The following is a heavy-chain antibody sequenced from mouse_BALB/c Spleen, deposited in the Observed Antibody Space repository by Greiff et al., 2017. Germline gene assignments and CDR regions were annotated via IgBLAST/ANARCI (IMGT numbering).Heavy chain of an antibody. J-gene: IGHJ2*01. CDR3: ARHPRVVAYYFDY. CDR1: GFAFSSYD. D-gene: IGHD1-1*01. V-gene: IGHV5-12-1*01. Sequence: EVKLVESGGGLVKPGGSLKLSCAASGFAFSSYDMSWVRQTPEKRLEWVAYISSGGGSTYYPDTVKGRFTISRDNAKNTLYLQMSSLKSEDTAMYYCARHPRVVAYYFDYWGQGTTLTVSS. CDR2: ISSGGGST.